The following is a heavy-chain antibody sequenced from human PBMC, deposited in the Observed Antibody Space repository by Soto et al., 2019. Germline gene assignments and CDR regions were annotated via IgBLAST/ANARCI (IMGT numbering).Heavy chain of an antibody. CDR3: ARDRCVGGGSCYPVGMDV. CDR2: IYYSGST. CDR1: GGSVSSGSYY. D-gene: IGHD2-15*01. V-gene: IGHV4-61*01. Sequence: PSETLSLTCTVSGGSVSSGSYYWSWIRQPPGKGLEWIGYIYYSGSTNYNPSLKSRVTISVDTSKNQFSLKLSSVTAADTAVYYCARDRCVGGGSCYPVGMDVWGQGTTVTVSS. J-gene: IGHJ6*02.